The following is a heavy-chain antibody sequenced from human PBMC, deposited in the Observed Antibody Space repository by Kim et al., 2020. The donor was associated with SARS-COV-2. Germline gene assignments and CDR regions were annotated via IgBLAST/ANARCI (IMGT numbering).Heavy chain of an antibody. J-gene: IGHJ4*02. D-gene: IGHD1-1*01. CDR3: AKGRTLDY. CDR2: IGGSDDST. CDR1: GFTFNSYA. V-gene: IGHV3-23*01. Sequence: GGSLRLSCAASGFTFNSYALSWVRQAPGKGLEWVSAIGGSDDSTYYADSVKGRFTISRDNSKRTLYLQMNSLRAEDTAVYYCAKGRTLDYWGQGTLVTVS.